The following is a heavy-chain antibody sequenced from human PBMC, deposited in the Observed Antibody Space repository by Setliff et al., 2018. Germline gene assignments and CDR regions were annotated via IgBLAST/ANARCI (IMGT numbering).Heavy chain of an antibody. V-gene: IGHV1-8*03. Sequence: GASVKVSCKASGYTFTSYDINWVRQATGQGLEWMGRTNPNSGNTGYAQKFQGRVTITRNTSISTAYMELSSLRSEDTAVYYCARSGGGYDFWSGYLVSHYYYYYYMDVWGKGTTVTVSS. CDR1: GYTFTSYD. CDR2: TNPNSGNT. J-gene: IGHJ6*03. D-gene: IGHD3-3*01. CDR3: ARSGGGYDFWSGYLVSHYYYYYYMDV.